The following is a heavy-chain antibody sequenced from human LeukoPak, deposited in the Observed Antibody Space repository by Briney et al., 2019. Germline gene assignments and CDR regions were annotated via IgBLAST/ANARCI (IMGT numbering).Heavy chain of an antibody. Sequence: ASVKVSCKASGYTFTGYYMHWVRQAPGQGLEWMGWINPNSGGTNYAQKFQGRVTMTRDTSISTAYMELSRLRSDDTAVYYCARFLTAAAGPSFDYWGQGTLVTVSP. CDR2: INPNSGGT. V-gene: IGHV1-2*02. CDR3: ARFLTAAAGPSFDY. CDR1: GYTFTGYY. J-gene: IGHJ4*02. D-gene: IGHD6-13*01.